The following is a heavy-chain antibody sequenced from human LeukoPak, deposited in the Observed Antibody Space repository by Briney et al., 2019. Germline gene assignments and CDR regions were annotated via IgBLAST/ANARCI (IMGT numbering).Heavy chain of an antibody. D-gene: IGHD3-3*01. CDR3: ARVNRFWSDAEYYYYYYYMDV. V-gene: IGHV3-7*01. CDR1: GFTFSSYW. J-gene: IGHJ6*03. CDR2: IRQDGSEK. Sequence: GVLRLSCAASGFTFSSYWMSWVRQAPGKGLEWVANIRQDGSEKYYVDSVKGRFTISRDNAKNSLYLQMNSLRAEDTAVYYCARVNRFWSDAEYYYYYYYMDVWGKGTTVTVSS.